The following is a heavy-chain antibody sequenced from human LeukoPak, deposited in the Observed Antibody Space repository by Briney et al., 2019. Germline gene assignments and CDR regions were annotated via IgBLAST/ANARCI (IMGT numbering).Heavy chain of an antibody. V-gene: IGHV1-46*01. CDR2: INPSGGST. CDR3: ARDFSAGRGSGGYFDY. D-gene: IGHD3-16*01. CDR1: GYTFTSYY. J-gene: IGHJ4*02. Sequence: ASVKVSCKASGYTFTSYYMHWVRQATGQGLEWMGIINPSGGSTSYAQKFQGRVTMTRDTSTSTVYMELSSLRSEDTAVYYCARDFSAGRGSGGYFDYWGQGTLVTVSS.